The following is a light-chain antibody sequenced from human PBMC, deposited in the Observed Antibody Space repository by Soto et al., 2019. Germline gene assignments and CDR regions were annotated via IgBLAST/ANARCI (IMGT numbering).Light chain of an antibody. V-gene: IGKV1-33*01. CDR1: QPISTS. CDR3: QHYNSLPIT. CDR2: DAS. J-gene: IGKJ5*01. Sequence: DLQVTQSPPNLSASLGDRVIITCRAGQPISTSLHWFQQKPGKAPKLLIYDASQLETGVTSRFSGSGSGTDFTFTINSLQPEDIGTYYCQHYNSLPITFGQGTRLEIK.